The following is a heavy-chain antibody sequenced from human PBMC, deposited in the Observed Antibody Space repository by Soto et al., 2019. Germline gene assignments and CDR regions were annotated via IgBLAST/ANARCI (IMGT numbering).Heavy chain of an antibody. Sequence: PSETLSLTCTVSGGSISSGGYYWSWIRQHPGKGLEWIGYIYYSGSTYYNPSLKSRVTISVDTSKNQFSLKLSSVTAADTAVYYCARDTQGSSTSTVNYYYYYMDVWDKGTTVTVSS. V-gene: IGHV4-31*03. J-gene: IGHJ6*03. CDR1: GGSISSGGYY. CDR3: ARDTQGSSTSTVNYYYYYMDV. D-gene: IGHD2-2*01. CDR2: IYYSGST.